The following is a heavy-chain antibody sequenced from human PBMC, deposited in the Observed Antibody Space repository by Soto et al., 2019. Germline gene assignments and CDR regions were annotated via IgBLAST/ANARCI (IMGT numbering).Heavy chain of an antibody. J-gene: IGHJ4*02. D-gene: IGHD2-15*01. CDR1: GGTFSSYA. V-gene: IGHV1-69*13. Sequence: SVKVSCKASGGTFSSYAISWVRQAPGQGLEWMGGIIPIFGTANYAQKFQGRVTITADESTSTAYMELSILSSEDTAVYSCATSRGYCSGGSCFPGTVTDYWGQGTLVTVSS. CDR2: IIPIFGTA. CDR3: ATSRGYCSGGSCFPGTVTDY.